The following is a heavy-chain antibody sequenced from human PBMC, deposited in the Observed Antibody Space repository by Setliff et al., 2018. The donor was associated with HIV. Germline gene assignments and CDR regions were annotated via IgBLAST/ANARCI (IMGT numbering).Heavy chain of an antibody. Sequence: PSETLSLTCTVSDDSISGGGYYWSWIRQSSGKGLEWIGYIDYSGSAFYNPSLKSRITISRDTSKNQFSLKMNSVTAADTAVYYCAREGKPALVTKYFDYWGHGKLVTVSS. D-gene: IGHD5-18*01. V-gene: IGHV4-31*03. CDR3: AREGKPALVTKYFDY. CDR2: IDYSGSA. CDR1: DDSISGGGYY. J-gene: IGHJ4*01.